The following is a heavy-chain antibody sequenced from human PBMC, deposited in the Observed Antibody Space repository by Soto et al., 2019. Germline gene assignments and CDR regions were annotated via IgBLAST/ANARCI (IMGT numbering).Heavy chain of an antibody. CDR1: VYTFTSYG. Sequence: QVQLVQSGAEVKKPGASVKVSCKASVYTFTSYGLTWVRQAPGPVLEWTGWISAYNGNTKYSQNMQGRVTKITDTSTSTAYMALSCLGSDDRSVYYCARWLPQEDYCGQGTLVTVSS. CDR2: ISAYNGNT. J-gene: IGHJ4*02. D-gene: IGHD6-19*01. CDR3: ARWLPQEDY. V-gene: IGHV1-18*01.